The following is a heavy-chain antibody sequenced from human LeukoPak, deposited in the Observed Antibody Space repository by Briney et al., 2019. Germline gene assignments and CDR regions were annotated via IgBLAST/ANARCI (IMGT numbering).Heavy chain of an antibody. J-gene: IGHJ5*02. CDR3: ARGIVVQPSANWFDP. CDR1: RYTFTSYA. D-gene: IGHD2-2*01. V-gene: IGHV1-3*01. Sequence: ASVKVSCKASRYTFTSYAMHWVRQAPGQRLEWMGLINADDGNTRYSQRFQGRVTITRDTSANTAYMELSSLRFEDTAVYYCARGIVVQPSANWFDPWGQGTPVTVSS. CDR2: INADDGNT.